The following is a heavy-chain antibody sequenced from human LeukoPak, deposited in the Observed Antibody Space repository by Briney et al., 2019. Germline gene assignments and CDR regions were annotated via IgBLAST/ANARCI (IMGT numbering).Heavy chain of an antibody. D-gene: IGHD6-13*01. CDR1: GGSFSGYY. J-gene: IGHJ5*02. CDR2: INHSGST. CDR3: ARSLYHSCSSSWYAKRYNWFDP. V-gene: IGHV4-34*01. Sequence: SETLSLTCAVYGGSFSGYYWSWIRQPPGKGLEWIGEINHSGSTNYNPSLKSRVTISVDTSKNQFSLKLSSVTAADTAVYYCARSLYHSCSSSWYAKRYNWFDPWGQGTLVTVSS.